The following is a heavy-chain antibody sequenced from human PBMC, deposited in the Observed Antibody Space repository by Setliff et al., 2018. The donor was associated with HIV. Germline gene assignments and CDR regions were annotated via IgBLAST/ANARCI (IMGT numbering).Heavy chain of an antibody. CDR3: VRDDYGYNGKGFDY. Sequence: TSETLSLTCTVSGGSISSDDYYWNWIRQPPGKGPEWIGYITYSGSAYYNPSLKSRVTISIDTSNNQISLRLSSVTAADTAMYYRVRDDYGYNGKGFDYWGPGTLVTVSS. D-gene: IGHD4-17*01. CDR2: ITYSGSA. V-gene: IGHV4-30-4*08. CDR1: GGSISSDDYY. J-gene: IGHJ4*02.